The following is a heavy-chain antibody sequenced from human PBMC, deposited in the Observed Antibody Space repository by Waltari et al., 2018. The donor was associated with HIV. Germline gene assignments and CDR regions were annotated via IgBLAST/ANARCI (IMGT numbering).Heavy chain of an antibody. J-gene: IGHJ6*02. CDR1: GGSISSGGYY. D-gene: IGHD2-15*01. CDR2: IYYSGST. V-gene: IGHV4-31*03. CDR3: ARDHRSGYCSGGSCYLYYYYGMDV. Sequence: QVQLQESGPGLVKPSQTLSLTCTVSGGSISSGGYYWSWIRQHPGKGLEWIGYIYYSGSTYYNPSLKSRVTISVDTSKNQFSLKLSSVTAADTAVYYCARDHRSGYCSGGSCYLYYYYGMDVWGQGTTVTVSS.